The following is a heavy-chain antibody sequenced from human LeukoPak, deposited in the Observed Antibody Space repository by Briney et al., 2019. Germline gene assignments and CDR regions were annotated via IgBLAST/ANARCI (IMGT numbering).Heavy chain of an antibody. CDR1: GYTFTGYY. V-gene: IGHV1-2*04. D-gene: IGHD5-18*01. CDR2: INPNSGGT. Sequence: ASVKVSCKASGYTFTGYYMHWVRQAPGQGLEWMGWINPNSGGTNYAQKFQGWVTMTRDTSISTAYMELSRLRSDDTAVYYCARVDTAMVTALDFDYWGQETLVTVSS. CDR3: ARVDTAMVTALDFDY. J-gene: IGHJ4*02.